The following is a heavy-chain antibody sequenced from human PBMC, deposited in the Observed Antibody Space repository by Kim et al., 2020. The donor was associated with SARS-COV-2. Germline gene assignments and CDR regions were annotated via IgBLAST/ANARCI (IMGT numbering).Heavy chain of an antibody. D-gene: IGHD3-10*01. CDR3: ARNFGGNSVTK. V-gene: IGHV6-1*01. CDR2: N. J-gene: IGHJ4*02. Sequence: NDYAVSVKSRITINPDPSKNQFSLQLNSVPPEDTAVYYCARNFGGNSVTKWGQGTLVTVSS.